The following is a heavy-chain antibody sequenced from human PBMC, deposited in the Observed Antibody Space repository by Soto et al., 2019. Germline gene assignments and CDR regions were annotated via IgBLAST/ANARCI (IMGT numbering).Heavy chain of an antibody. V-gene: IGHV3-30-3*01. CDR2: ISYDGSNK. CDR1: GFTFSSYA. J-gene: IGHJ3*02. CDR3: ASGYCSGGSCYSTLQAFDI. Sequence: GGSLRLSCAASGFTFSSYAMHWVRQAPGKGLEWVAVISYDGSNKYYADSVKGRFTISRDNSKNTLYLQMNSLRAEDTAVYYCASGYCSGGSCYSTLQAFDIWGQGTMVTVSS. D-gene: IGHD2-15*01.